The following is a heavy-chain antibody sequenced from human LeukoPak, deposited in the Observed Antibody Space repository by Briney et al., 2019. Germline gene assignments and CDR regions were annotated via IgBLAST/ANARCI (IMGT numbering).Heavy chain of an antibody. CDR1: GYTFTSYG. V-gene: IGHV1-18*01. J-gene: IGHJ5*02. CDR2: VSAYNGNT. Sequence: ASVKVSCKASGYTFTSYGISWVRQAPGQGLEWMGWVSAYNGNTNYAQKLQGRVTMTTDTSTSTAYMELRSLRSDDTAVYYCARAPNQGGRENSGGNWFDPWGQGTLVTVSS. CDR3: ARAPNQGGRENSGGNWFDP. D-gene: IGHD2-15*01.